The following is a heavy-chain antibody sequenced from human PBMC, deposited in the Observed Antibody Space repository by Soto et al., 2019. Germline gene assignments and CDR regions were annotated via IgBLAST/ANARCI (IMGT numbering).Heavy chain of an antibody. D-gene: IGHD5-18*01. CDR1: GGTFSSYT. V-gene: IGHV1-69*02. J-gene: IGHJ4*02. Sequence: QVQLVQSGAEVKKPGSSVKVSCKASGGTFSSYTISWVRQAPGQGLEWMGRIIPILGITNNAQKFQGRVTITADKSATTAYMDLSSLRSEDTAVYYCARGNTAMPNSGYYFDYWGQGTLVTVSS. CDR3: ARGNTAMPNSGYYFDY. CDR2: IIPILGIT.